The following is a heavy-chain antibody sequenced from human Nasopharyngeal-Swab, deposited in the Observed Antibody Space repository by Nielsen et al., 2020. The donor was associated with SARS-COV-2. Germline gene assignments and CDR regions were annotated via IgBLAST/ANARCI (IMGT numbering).Heavy chain of an antibody. CDR2: INTNTGNP. CDR3: SRGHDTSDY. Sequence: WVRQAPGQGLEWMGWINTNTGNPTYAQGFTGRFVFSLDTSVSTAYLQISSLKAEDTAVYYCSRGHDTSDYWGQGTLVTVSS. J-gene: IGHJ4*02. V-gene: IGHV7-4-1*02. D-gene: IGHD3-9*01.